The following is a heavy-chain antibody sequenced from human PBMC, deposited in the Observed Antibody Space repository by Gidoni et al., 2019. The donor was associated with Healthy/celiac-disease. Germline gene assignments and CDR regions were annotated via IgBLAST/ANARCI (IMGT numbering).Heavy chain of an antibody. CDR1: GFTVSSNY. CDR3: ARASPRMGLGGDY. CDR2: IYSGGST. V-gene: IGHV3-66*01. D-gene: IGHD3-10*01. Sequence: EVQLVESGGGLVQPGGSLRLSCAASGFTVSSNYMSWVRQAPGKGLEWVSVIYSGGSTYYADSGKGRFTISRDNSKNTLYLQMNSLRAEDTAVDYCARASPRMGLGGDYWGQGTLVTVSS. J-gene: IGHJ4*02.